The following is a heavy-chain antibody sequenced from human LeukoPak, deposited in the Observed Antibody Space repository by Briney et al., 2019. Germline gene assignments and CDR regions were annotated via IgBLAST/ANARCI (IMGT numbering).Heavy chain of an antibody. V-gene: IGHV3-48*01. D-gene: IGHD3-3*01. J-gene: IGHJ4*02. CDR1: GFTFSSYS. CDR3: ATPSGRDYDFWSGYYLFRD. CDR2: ISSSSSTI. Sequence: GGSLRLSCAASGFTFSSYSMNWVRQAPGKGLEWVSYISSSSSTIYYADSVKGRFTISRDNAKNSLYLQMNSLRAEDTAVYCCATPSGRDYDFWSGYYLFRDWGQGTLVTVSS.